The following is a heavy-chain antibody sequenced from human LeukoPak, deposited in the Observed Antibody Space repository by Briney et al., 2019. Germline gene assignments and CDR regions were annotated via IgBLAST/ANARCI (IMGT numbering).Heavy chain of an antibody. Sequence: GGSLRLSCAASGFTFSDYYMSWIRQAPGKGLEWVSYISSSGSTRYYADSVKGRFTISRDNAKNSLYLQMNSLRAEDTAVYYCARDRDVLRYFDWLSGDRDYFDYWGQEALCTVSS. V-gene: IGHV3-11*01. J-gene: IGHJ4*02. CDR3: ARDRDVLRYFDWLSGDRDYFDY. CDR1: GFTFSDYY. CDR2: ISSSGSTR. D-gene: IGHD3-9*01.